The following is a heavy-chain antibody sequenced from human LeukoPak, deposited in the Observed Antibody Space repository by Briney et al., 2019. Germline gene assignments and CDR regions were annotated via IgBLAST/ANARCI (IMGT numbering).Heavy chain of an antibody. D-gene: IGHD4-17*01. V-gene: IGHV3-33*01. CDR1: GFTFRGNG. CDR2: IWYDGSNR. Sequence: PGRSLRLSCAASGFTFRGNGMHWVRQAPGKGLEWEAIIWYDGSNRYYADSVKGRFTISRDNSKNTLFLQMNSLTAEDTAVYYCARDQGTSVTAMVGGHFDYWGPGTLVTVSS. CDR3: ARDQGTSVTAMVGGHFDY. J-gene: IGHJ4*02.